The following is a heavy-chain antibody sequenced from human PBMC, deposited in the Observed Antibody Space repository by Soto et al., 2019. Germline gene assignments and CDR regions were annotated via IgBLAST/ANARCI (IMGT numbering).Heavy chain of an antibody. Sequence: SETLSLTCTVSGGSISIGGYYWSWIRQHPGKGLEWIGYIYYSGVTYYSPSLKSRVTISIDTSKNQFSLKLSSVTAADTAVYYCARVSGIYYYGIDVWGQGTTVTVSS. J-gene: IGHJ6*02. CDR3: ARVSGIYYYGIDV. V-gene: IGHV4-31*03. D-gene: IGHD3-10*01. CDR2: IYYSGVT. CDR1: GGSISIGGYY.